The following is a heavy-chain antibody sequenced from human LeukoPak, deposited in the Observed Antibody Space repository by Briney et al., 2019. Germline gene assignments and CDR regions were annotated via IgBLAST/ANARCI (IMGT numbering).Heavy chain of an antibody. D-gene: IGHD2-2*01. CDR2: ISDSGGGT. Sequence: QSGGSLRLSCEASGFTFNTCAMSWVRQAPGKGLEWVSAISDSGGGTYYADSVKGRFTISRDNSKNMLYLQMNSLRVDDTALYYFAKGVFVVTRVFDFWGQGPLVTLSS. J-gene: IGHJ4*02. V-gene: IGHV3-23*01. CDR3: AKGVFVVTRVFDF. CDR1: GFTFNTCA.